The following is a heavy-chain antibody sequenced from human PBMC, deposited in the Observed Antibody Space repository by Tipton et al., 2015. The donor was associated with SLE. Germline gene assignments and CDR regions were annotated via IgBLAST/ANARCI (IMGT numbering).Heavy chain of an antibody. D-gene: IGHD1-7*01. CDR3: VKDGPRYWNYDYYFDL. CDR2: IYNSGIT. CDR1: GDSFSSGSSS. V-gene: IGHV4-61*02. Sequence: LRLSCTVSGDSFSSGSSSWNWVRQPAGKGLEWIGLIYNSGITNYNPSLQSRVTLSVDMSKNTVYLQLSSLRAGDTATYYCVKDGPRYWNYDYYFDLWGRGTLVTVSS. J-gene: IGHJ2*01.